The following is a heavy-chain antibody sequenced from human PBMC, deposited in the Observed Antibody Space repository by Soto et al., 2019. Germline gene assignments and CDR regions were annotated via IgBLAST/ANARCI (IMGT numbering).Heavy chain of an antibody. D-gene: IGHD2-2*01. J-gene: IGHJ6*02. CDR2: IYPGDSDT. Sequence: LXESLKISCKGSGYSFTSYWIGWVRQMPGKGLEWMGIIYPGDSDTRYSPSFQGQVTISADKSISTAYLQWSSLKASDTAMYYCARHYCSSTSCYPVYYYYYGMDVWGQGTTVTVSS. V-gene: IGHV5-51*01. CDR3: ARHYCSSTSCYPVYYYYYGMDV. CDR1: GYSFTSYW.